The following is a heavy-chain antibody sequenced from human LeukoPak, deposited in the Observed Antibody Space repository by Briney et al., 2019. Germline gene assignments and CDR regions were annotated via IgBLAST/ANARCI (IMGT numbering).Heavy chain of an antibody. Sequence: WASVNVSCKASGYTFTSYTIHWVRQAPGQRLEWMGWINTGNGNTEYSQKFQGRVTVTTDTSASTAYMELSSLRSEHTAVYYCARCGYSDAWSCDHWGQGTLVTVSS. J-gene: IGHJ5*02. D-gene: IGHD5-18*01. V-gene: IGHV1-3*04. CDR1: GYTFTSYT. CDR3: ARCGYSDAWSCDH. CDR2: INTGNGNT.